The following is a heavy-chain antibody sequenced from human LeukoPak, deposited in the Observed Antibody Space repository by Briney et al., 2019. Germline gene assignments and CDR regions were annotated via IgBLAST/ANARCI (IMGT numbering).Heavy chain of an antibody. CDR1: GFTFSSYS. CDR3: ARSGVVPAAIAPGGMDV. V-gene: IGHV3-21*01. Sequence: GGSLRLSCAASGFTFSSYSMNWVRQAPGKGLEWVSSISSSSSYIYYADSVKGRFTTSRDNAKNSLYLQMNSLRAEDTAVYYCARSGVVPAAIAPGGMDVWGQGTTVTVSS. J-gene: IGHJ6*02. D-gene: IGHD2-2*01. CDR2: ISSSSSYI.